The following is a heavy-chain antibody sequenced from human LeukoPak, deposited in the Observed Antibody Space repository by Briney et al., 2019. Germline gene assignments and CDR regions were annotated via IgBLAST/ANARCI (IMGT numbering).Heavy chain of an antibody. CDR3: ARWGSGYYFFDY. J-gene: IGHJ4*02. CDR2: IYYSGST. D-gene: IGHD3-22*01. CDR1: GGSISSYY. Sequence: SETLSLTCTVSGGSISSYYWSWIRQPPGKGLEWIGYIYYSGSTNYNPSLKSRVTISVDTSKNQFSLKLSSVTAADTAVYYCARWGSGYYFFDYWGQGTLVTGSS. V-gene: IGHV4-59*01.